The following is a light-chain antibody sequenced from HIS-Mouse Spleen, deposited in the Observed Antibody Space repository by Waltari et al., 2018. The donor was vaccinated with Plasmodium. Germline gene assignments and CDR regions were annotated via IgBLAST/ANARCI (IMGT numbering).Light chain of an antibody. CDR2: EVS. V-gene: IGLV2-14*01. CDR3: SSYTSSSTV. Sequence: QSALTQPASVSGSPGPSITISCTGTSRDVGGYNYVSWYQQPPGKAPKLMIYEVSNRPSGVSNRFSGSKSGNTASLTISGLQAEDEADYYCSSYTSSSTVFGGGTKLTVL. J-gene: IGLJ3*02. CDR1: SRDVGGYNY.